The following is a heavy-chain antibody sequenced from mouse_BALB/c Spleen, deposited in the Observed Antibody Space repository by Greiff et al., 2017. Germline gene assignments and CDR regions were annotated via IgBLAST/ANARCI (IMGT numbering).Heavy chain of an antibody. CDR3: ARFSTTAAAWFAY. J-gene: IGHJ3*01. D-gene: IGHD1-2*01. CDR1: GYTFSSYW. Sequence: QVQLKESGAELMTPGASVKISCKATGYTFSSYWIEWVKQRPGHGLEWIGEILPGSGSTNYNEKFKGKATFTADTSSNTAYMQLSSLTSEDSAVYYCARFSTTAAAWFAYWGQGTLVTVSA. V-gene: IGHV1-9*01. CDR2: ILPGSGST.